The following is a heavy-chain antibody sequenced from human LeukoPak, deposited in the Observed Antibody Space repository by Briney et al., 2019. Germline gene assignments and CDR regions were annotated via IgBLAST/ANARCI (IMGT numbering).Heavy chain of an antibody. CDR1: GYSFPDYW. V-gene: IGHV5-51*01. CDR2: IYPGDSDT. CDR3: ARRLGTGTPDY. D-gene: IGHD1-1*01. Sequence: GESLKISCKGSGYSFPDYWIGWVRQMPGKGLEWMGTIYPGDSDTRYTPSFQGRVTISAERSISTAYLQWSSLRTSDAAIYYCARRLGTGTPDYWGQGTLVTVSS. J-gene: IGHJ4*01.